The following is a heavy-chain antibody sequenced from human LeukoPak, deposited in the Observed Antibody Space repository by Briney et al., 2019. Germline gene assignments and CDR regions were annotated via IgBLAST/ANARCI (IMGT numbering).Heavy chain of an antibody. V-gene: IGHV1-8*01. J-gene: IGHJ4*02. CDR2: MNPNSGNT. CDR1: GYTFTSHH. D-gene: IGHD5-12*01. Sequence: ASVKVSCKASGYTFTSHHINWVRQAAGQGLEWMGWMNPNSGNTAYAQKFQGRVTMTWDTSINTAYMELGSLRSDDTAVYYCATDLARIVATIVGFDYWGQGTLVTVSS. CDR3: ATDLARIVATIVGFDY.